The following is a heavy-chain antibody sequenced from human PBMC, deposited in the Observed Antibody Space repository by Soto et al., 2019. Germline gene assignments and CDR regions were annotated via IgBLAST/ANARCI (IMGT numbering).Heavy chain of an antibody. J-gene: IGHJ6*02. V-gene: IGHV1-69*13. D-gene: IGHD3-3*01. CDR1: GGTFSSYA. Sequence: GASVKVSCKASGGTFSSYAISWVRQAPGQGLEWMGGIIPIFGTANYAQKFQGRVTITADESTSTAYMELSSLRSEDTAVYYCARDPLVLRFLEWLLSESHYYYGMEVWGQGTTVTVSS. CDR3: ARDPLVLRFLEWLLSESHYYYGMEV. CDR2: IIPIFGTA.